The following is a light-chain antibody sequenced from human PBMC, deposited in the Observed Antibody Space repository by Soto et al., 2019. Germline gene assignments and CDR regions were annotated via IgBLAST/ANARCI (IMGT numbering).Light chain of an antibody. V-gene: IGKV3-11*01. CDR1: QSVSSY. Sequence: EIVLTQSPATLSFSPGERATLSCSASQSVSSYLAWYQQKPGQAPRLLIYDASNRATGIPARFSGSGAGTNFTLTISRLEPEDFAVYYCQQRSNLLLTFGGGTKVEIK. CDR3: QQRSNLLLT. J-gene: IGKJ4*01. CDR2: DAS.